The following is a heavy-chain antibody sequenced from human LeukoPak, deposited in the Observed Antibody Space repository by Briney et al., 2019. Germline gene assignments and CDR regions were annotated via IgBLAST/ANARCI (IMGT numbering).Heavy chain of an antibody. CDR3: AKEYEAYCGGDCYSHFDY. Sequence: PGGSLRLSCAASGFTFSSYEMNWVRQAPGKGLEWVSYISSSGSTIYYADSVKGRFTISRDNAKNSLYLQMNSLRAEDTAVYYCAKEYEAYCGGDCYSHFDYWGQGTLVTVSS. J-gene: IGHJ4*02. V-gene: IGHV3-48*03. D-gene: IGHD2-21*02. CDR2: ISSSGSTI. CDR1: GFTFSSYE.